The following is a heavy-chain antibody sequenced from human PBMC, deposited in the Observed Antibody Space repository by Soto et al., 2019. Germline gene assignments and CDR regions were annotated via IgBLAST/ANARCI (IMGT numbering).Heavy chain of an antibody. Sequence: PSETLSLTCTVSGGSISSYYWSWIRQPPGKGLEWIGYVFYTGSTNYNPSLKSRVTISVDRSKNQFSLKLSSVTAADTAVYYCAREKLIGATVFECWGKETLVNFSP. V-gene: IGHV4-59*01. CDR2: VFYTGST. D-gene: IGHD1-26*01. CDR1: GGSISSYY. CDR3: AREKLIGATVFEC. J-gene: IGHJ4*02.